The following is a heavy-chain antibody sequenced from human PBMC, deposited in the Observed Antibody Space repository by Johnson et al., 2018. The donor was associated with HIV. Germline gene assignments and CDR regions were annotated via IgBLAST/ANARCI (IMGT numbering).Heavy chain of an antibody. Sequence: QVQLVESGGGLVKPGGSLRLSCAASGFTFSDYYMSWIRQAPGKGLEWVSYYPGSVKGRFTISSENAKNTLFLQMNSLRTEDPAVSYCARGAWFAFDLWGQGTMVTVSS. D-gene: IGHD3-10*01. CDR3: ARGAWFAFDL. CDR1: GFTFSDYY. J-gene: IGHJ3*01. V-gene: IGHV3-11*04.